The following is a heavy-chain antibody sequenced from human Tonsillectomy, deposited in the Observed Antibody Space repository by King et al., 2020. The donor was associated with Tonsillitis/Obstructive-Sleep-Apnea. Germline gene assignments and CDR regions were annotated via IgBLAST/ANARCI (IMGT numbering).Heavy chain of an antibody. CDR2: ISGSGGST. D-gene: IGHD5-18*01. Sequence: VQLVESGGGLVQPGGSLRLSCAASGFTFSTYAMSWGRQAPGKGWDWGSAISGSGGSTFYPDSVKGRFTISRDNSKNTLYLQMNSLRAEDTAVYYCAKDLRGYTYGYDYWGQGTLVTVSS. CDR3: AKDLRGYTYGYDY. V-gene: IGHV3-23*04. CDR1: GFTFSTYA. J-gene: IGHJ4*02.